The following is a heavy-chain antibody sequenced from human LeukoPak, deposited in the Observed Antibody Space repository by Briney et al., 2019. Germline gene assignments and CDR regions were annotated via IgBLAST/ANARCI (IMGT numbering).Heavy chain of an antibody. V-gene: IGHV1-46*01. D-gene: IGHD2-15*01. Sequence: ASVTVSCKASGYTFTSYYMHWVRQAPGQGLEWVGIINLSGGGTNYAQTFQGRVTITTDMSTSTVYMELSSLRSEDTAVYYCARSYCSGGSCYGGLNWFDPWGQGTLVTVSS. CDR1: GYTFTSYY. CDR3: ARSYCSGGSCYGGLNWFDP. CDR2: INLSGGGT. J-gene: IGHJ5*02.